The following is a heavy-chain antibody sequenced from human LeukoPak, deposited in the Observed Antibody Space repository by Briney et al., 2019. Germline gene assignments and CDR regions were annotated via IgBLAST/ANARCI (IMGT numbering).Heavy chain of an antibody. CDR1: GITFSNYY. V-gene: IGHV3-11*01. D-gene: IGHD3-22*01. CDR2: ISSSGSNK. Sequence: GGSLRLSCAASGITFSNYYMKWIRQAPGKGLEWVSYISSSGSNKYYADSVKGRFTISRDNAKNSLYLQMNSLRAEDTAVYYCSRLPLDYYDSGDFYDYYAMDVWGQGTTVTVSS. CDR3: SRLPLDYYDSGDFYDYYAMDV. J-gene: IGHJ6*02.